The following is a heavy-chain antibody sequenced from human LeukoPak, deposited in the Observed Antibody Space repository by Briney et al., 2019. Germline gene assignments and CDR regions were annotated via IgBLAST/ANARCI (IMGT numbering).Heavy chain of an antibody. V-gene: IGHV3-30*18. Sequence: GGSLRLSCAASGFTFSSYGMHWVRQAPGKGLEWVAVISYDGSNKYYADSVKGRFTISRDNSKNTLYLQMNSLRTEDTAVYYCAKGIAYYHCSGTPGCSEYWGQGTLVSVSS. CDR3: AKGIAYYHCSGTPGCSEY. CDR1: GFTFSSYG. CDR2: ISYDGSNK. D-gene: IGHD3-10*01. J-gene: IGHJ4*02.